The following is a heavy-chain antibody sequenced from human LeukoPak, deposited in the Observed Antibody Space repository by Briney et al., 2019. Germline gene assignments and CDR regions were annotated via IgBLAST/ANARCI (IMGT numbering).Heavy chain of an antibody. J-gene: IGHJ4*02. D-gene: IGHD6-13*01. CDR3: AKSSIGSSIWLLDY. Sequence: GRSLRLSCAASGFTFSSYAMSWVRQAPGKGLEWVSGISGSGTRTYYADSVKGRFTISRDNSKNTLYLQMNSLRADGTALYYCAKSSIGSSIWLLDYRGQGTLVTVSS. CDR2: ISGSGTRT. V-gene: IGHV3-23*01. CDR1: GFTFSSYA.